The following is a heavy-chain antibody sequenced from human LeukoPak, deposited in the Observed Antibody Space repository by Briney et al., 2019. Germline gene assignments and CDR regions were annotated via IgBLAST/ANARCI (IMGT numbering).Heavy chain of an antibody. Sequence: GGSLRLSCAASGFTVSSNYMSWVRQASGKGLEWVSVIYSGGSTYYADSVKGRFTISRDNSKNTLYLQMNSLRAEDTAVYYCTRDVLLHPGDDYWGQGTLVTVSS. CDR1: GFTVSSNY. CDR3: TRDVLLHPGDDY. J-gene: IGHJ4*02. D-gene: IGHD3-3*01. V-gene: IGHV3-53*01. CDR2: IYSGGST.